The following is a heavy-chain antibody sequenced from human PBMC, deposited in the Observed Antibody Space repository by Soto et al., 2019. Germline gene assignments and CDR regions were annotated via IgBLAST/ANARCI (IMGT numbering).Heavy chain of an antibody. J-gene: IGHJ4*02. CDR3: TTVLVGATTWFDY. CDR1: GFTFSNAW. V-gene: IGHV3-15*01. CDR2: IKSKTDGGTT. Sequence: EVQLVESGGGLVKPGGSLRLSCAASGFTFSNAWMSWVRQAPGKGLEWVGRIKSKTDGGTTDYAAPVKGRFTISRDDSKNTLYLQMNSLKTEDTGMYYCTTVLVGATTWFDYWGQGTLVTVSS. D-gene: IGHD1-26*01.